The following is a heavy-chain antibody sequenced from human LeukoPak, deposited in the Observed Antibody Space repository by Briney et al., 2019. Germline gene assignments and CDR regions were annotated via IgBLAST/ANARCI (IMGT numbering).Heavy chain of an antibody. J-gene: IGHJ6*04. CDR1: GYTFTSYG. V-gene: IGHV1-18*04. CDR2: ISAYNGNT. CDR3: ARDPPFVGYCSSTSCYIYGMDV. D-gene: IGHD2-2*02. Sequence: GASVKVSCKASGYTFTSYGISWVRQAPGQRLEWMGWISAYNGNTNYAQKLHGRVTMTTDTSTSTAYMELRSLRSDDTAVYYCARDPPFVGYCSSTSCYIYGMDVWGKGTTVTVSS.